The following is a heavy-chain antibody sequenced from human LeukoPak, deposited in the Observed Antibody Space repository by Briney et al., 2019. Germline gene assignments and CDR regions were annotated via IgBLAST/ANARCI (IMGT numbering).Heavy chain of an antibody. V-gene: IGHV3-21*01. CDR1: GFTFSSYS. Sequence: PGGSLRLSCAASGFTFSSYSMNWVRQAPGKGLEWVSSISSSSSYIYYADSVKGRFTISRDNAKNSLYLQTNSLRAEDTAVYYCARDPSIAAHNWFDPWGQGTLVTVSS. D-gene: IGHD6-6*01. J-gene: IGHJ5*02. CDR3: ARDPSIAAHNWFDP. CDR2: ISSSSSYI.